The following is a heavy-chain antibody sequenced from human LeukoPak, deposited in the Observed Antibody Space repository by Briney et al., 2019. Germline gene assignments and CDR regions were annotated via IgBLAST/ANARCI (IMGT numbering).Heavy chain of an antibody. CDR3: TTASYGGPDY. D-gene: IGHD4-23*01. Sequence: GGSLRLSCAASGFIFSNVWMNWVRQTPGKGLEWVGRIISKTDGGTIDYAAPVKGRFTISRDDSNNTLYLQMNSLKTEDTAVYYCTTASYGGPDYWGQGTLVIVS. V-gene: IGHV3-15*07. CDR2: IISKTDGGTI. CDR1: GFIFSNVW. J-gene: IGHJ4*02.